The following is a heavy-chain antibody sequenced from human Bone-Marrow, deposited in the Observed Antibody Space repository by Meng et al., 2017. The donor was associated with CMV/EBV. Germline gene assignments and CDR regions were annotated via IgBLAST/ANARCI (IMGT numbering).Heavy chain of an antibody. CDR2: INPNSGGT. J-gene: IGHJ4*02. CDR1: GYTFTGYY. D-gene: IGHD3-22*01. Sequence: ASVKVSCKASGYTFTGYYMHWVRQAPGQGLEWMGWINPNSGGTNYAQKFQGRVTMTRDTSISTAYMELSRLRSDDTAVYYCALTFYYDSRGYYSFDYWGQGTLVTVSS. V-gene: IGHV1-2*02. CDR3: ALTFYYDSRGYYSFDY.